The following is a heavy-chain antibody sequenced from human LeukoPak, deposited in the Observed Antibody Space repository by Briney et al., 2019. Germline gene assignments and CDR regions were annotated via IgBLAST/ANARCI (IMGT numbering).Heavy chain of an antibody. CDR1: GDSITDSY. Sequence: SETLSLTCTVSGDSITDSYWHWFRQPPGQRLEWIGYMHDSGTTYSNPSLKGRVAISVDTSSNQLFLKMSSVTIADTAIYYCARRPYSIPGYFDLWGRGALVTVSS. CDR3: ARRPYSIPGYFDL. CDR2: MHDSGTT. V-gene: IGHV4-59*01. J-gene: IGHJ2*01. D-gene: IGHD2-21*01.